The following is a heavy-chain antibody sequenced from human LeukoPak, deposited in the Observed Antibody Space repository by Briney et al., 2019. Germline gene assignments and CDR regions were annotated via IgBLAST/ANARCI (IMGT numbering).Heavy chain of an antibody. Sequence: GGSLRLSCAASGFTFSSYEMNWVRQAQGKGLEWVSSISSSSSYIYYADSVKGRFTISRDNAKNSLYLQMNSLRAEDTAVYYCARDLCSGGSCYLDYWGQGTLVTVSS. J-gene: IGHJ4*02. CDR1: GFTFSSYE. D-gene: IGHD2-15*01. V-gene: IGHV3-21*01. CDR2: ISSSSSYI. CDR3: ARDLCSGGSCYLDY.